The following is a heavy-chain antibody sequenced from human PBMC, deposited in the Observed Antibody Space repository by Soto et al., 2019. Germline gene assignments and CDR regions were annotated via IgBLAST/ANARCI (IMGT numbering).Heavy chain of an antibody. Sequence: PSETLSLTCTVSGGSISSYYWSWIRQPPGKGLEWIGYIYYSGSTNYNPSLKSRVTISVDTSKNQFSLKLSSVTAADTAVYYCARAGGDDRWGSYRFYFDYRGQGTLVTVSS. J-gene: IGHJ4*02. CDR1: GGSISSYY. CDR3: ARAGGDDRWGSYRFYFDY. V-gene: IGHV4-59*01. CDR2: IYYSGST. D-gene: IGHD3-16*02.